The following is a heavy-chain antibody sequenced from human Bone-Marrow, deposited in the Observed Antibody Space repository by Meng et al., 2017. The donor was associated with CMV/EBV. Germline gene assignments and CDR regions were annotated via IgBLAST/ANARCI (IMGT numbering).Heavy chain of an antibody. Sequence: ASVKVSCKASGYTFTGYYMHWVRQAPGQGLEWMGWINPNSGGTNYAQKFQGRVTMTRDTSISTAYMELSRLRSDDTAVYYCARDKGGVTIFGVVIRIRGYFDYWGQGTRVTVAS. CDR1: GYTFTGYY. CDR3: ARDKGGVTIFGVVIRIRGYFDY. D-gene: IGHD3-3*01. V-gene: IGHV1-2*02. CDR2: INPNSGGT. J-gene: IGHJ4*02.